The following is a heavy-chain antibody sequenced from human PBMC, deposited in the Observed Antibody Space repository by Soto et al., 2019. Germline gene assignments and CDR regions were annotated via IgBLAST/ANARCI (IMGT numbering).Heavy chain of an antibody. J-gene: IGHJ4*02. V-gene: IGHV1-3*01. CDR3: ARGKGSGSYLIDY. CDR1: GYTFTSYA. D-gene: IGHD3-10*01. CDR2: INAGNGNT. Sequence: GASVKVSCKASGYTFTSYAMHWVRQAPGQRLEWMGWINAGNGNTKYSQKFQGRVTITRDTSASTVYMELSSLRSEDTAVYYCARGKGSGSYLIDYWGQGTLVTVSS.